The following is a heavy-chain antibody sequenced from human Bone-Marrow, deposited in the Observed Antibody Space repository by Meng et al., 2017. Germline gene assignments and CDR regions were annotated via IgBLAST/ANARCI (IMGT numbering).Heavy chain of an antibody. J-gene: IGHJ5*02. Sequence: GESLKISCAASGFTFSSYWMSWVRQAPGKGLEWVANIKQDGSEKYYVDSVKGRFTISRDNAKNSLYLQMNSLRAEDTAVYYCAGVGLGGYCSSTSCLPWFDPWGQGTLVTVSS. CDR2: IKQDGSEK. V-gene: IGHV3-7*01. D-gene: IGHD2-2*03. CDR1: GFTFSSYW. CDR3: AGVGLGGYCSSTSCLPWFDP.